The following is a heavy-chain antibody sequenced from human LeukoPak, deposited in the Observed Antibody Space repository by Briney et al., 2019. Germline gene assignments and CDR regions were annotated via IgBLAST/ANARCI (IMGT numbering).Heavy chain of an antibody. Sequence: GGSRLLSGVSAGFTFGGYTRKGGRRARGKGLEWVSSISSSLNMYFADSVKGPFTISRDSARNSVSLQLNSLRVEDTAVYYCARDAGIVAFDIWGQGTVVTVS. CDR2: ISSSLNM. CDR1: GFTFGGYT. V-gene: IGHV3-21*01. J-gene: IGHJ3*02. D-gene: IGHD2-15*01. CDR3: ARDAGIVAFDI.